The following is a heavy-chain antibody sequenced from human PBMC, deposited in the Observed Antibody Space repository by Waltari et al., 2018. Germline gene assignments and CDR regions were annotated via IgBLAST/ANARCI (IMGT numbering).Heavy chain of an antibody. CDR3: AKGAHHVSSSNGDS. V-gene: IGHV3-30*02. CDR2: IWFDGSNQ. CDR1: AFTFSSND. J-gene: IGHJ4*02. D-gene: IGHD6-6*01. Sequence: QGQLVESGGGVVQPGGSLRLSCTDSAFTFSSNDLHWVRQTPGKGLEWVAVIWFDGSNQFYADSVKGRFTISRDNSKNTAYLHMNSLRAEDTAIYYCAKGAHHVSSSNGDSWGQGTLVIVSS.